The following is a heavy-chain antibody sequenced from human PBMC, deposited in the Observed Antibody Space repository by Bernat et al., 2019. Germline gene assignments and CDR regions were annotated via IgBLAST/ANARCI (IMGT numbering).Heavy chain of an antibody. CDR1: GFTFSTYT. J-gene: IGHJ4*02. Sequence: EAQLVESGGGLVQPGGSLRLSCEASGFTFSTYTMTWVRQAPGKGLEYVAGISASASREGTTYGDSVKGRFTISRDDSKKTLYLQMNRLRVEETGMYYCTKDFNWDDGYWGQGTLVTVSS. D-gene: IGHD1-1*01. CDR3: TKDFNWDDGY. CDR2: ISASASREGT. V-gene: IGHV3-23*04.